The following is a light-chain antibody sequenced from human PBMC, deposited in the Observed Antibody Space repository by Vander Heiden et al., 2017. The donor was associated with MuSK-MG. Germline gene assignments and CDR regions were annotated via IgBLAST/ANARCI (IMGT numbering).Light chain of an antibody. CDR1: RIVGTY. Sequence: EIVLTQSPATLSLSPGDRATLSCGASRIVGTYVAWYQQKPGQAPRLLIFDASNRANGIPARFSGSGSGTKFTLTISSLEPEDFAFYYCQQRSNWPSLTFGGGTKVEVK. J-gene: IGKJ4*01. V-gene: IGKV3-11*01. CDR3: QQRSNWPSLT. CDR2: DAS.